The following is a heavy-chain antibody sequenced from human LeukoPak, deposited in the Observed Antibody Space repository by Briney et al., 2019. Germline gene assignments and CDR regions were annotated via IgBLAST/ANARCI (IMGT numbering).Heavy chain of an antibody. Sequence: PSETLSLTCTVSGGSISNYYLSWIRQPAGKGLEWIGRIHTSGSTNSNPSLKSRVIMSVDTSKNQFSLKLSSVTAADTAVYCCARWSGDYSFDYWGQGTLVTVSS. CDR3: ARWSGDYSFDY. CDR1: GGSISNYY. CDR2: IHTSGST. J-gene: IGHJ4*02. D-gene: IGHD3-3*01. V-gene: IGHV4-4*07.